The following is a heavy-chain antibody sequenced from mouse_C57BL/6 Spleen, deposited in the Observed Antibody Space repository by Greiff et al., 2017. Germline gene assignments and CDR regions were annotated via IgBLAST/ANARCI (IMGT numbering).Heavy chain of an antibody. V-gene: IGHV1-26*01. CDR1: GYTFTDYY. CDR2: INPNNGGT. Sequence: EVQLQQSGPELVKPGASVKISCKASGYTFTDYYMNWVKQSHGKSLEWIGDINPNNGGTSYNQKFKGKATLTVDTSSSTAYMELRSLTSEDSAVYYCAREDYYGSSYGYWGQGTTLTVSS. J-gene: IGHJ2*01. D-gene: IGHD1-1*01. CDR3: AREDYYGSSYGY.